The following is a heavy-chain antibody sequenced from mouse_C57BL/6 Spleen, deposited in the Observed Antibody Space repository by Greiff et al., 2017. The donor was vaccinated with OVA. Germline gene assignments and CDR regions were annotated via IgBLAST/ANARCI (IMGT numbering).Heavy chain of an antibody. V-gene: IGHV1-80*01. CDR2: LYPGDGDT. D-gene: IGHD2-4*01. J-gene: IGHJ4*01. CDR3: ARVYYDYEGAMDY. Sequence: QVQLKESGAELVKPGASVKISCKASGYAFSSYWMNWVKQRPGKGLEWIGQLYPGDGDTNYNGKFKGKATLTADKSSSTAYMQLSSLTSEDSAVYFCARVYYDYEGAMDYWGQGTSVTVSS. CDR1: GYAFSSYW.